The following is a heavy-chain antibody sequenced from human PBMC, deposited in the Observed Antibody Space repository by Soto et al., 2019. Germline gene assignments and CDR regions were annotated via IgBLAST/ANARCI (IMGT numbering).Heavy chain of an antibody. CDR3: ARDPIDGSGWYFDH. J-gene: IGHJ4*02. Sequence: QVPLVQSGAEVKKPGASVKVSCKASGFTFNTYAITWVRQAPGQGLEYMGWISASNGNTNYAQKFRGRVTMTTDASTSTAYMELRSLRSDDTAVYYCARDPIDGSGWYFDHWGQGTLVTVSS. D-gene: IGHD6-19*01. CDR2: ISASNGNT. V-gene: IGHV1-18*04. CDR1: GFTFNTYA.